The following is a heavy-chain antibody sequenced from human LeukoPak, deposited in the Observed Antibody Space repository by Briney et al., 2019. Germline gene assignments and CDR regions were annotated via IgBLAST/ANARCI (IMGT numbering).Heavy chain of an antibody. Sequence: SEALSLTCTVSGGSISSSSYYWSWIRQPPGKGLEWIGEINQSGRTNYNPSLKSRLTISVDRSKNQFSLKLKFVTAADTAVYYCARGMVRGVITFYYGMDVWGQGTTVTVSS. CDR1: GGSISSSSYY. D-gene: IGHD3-10*01. V-gene: IGHV4-39*07. CDR3: ARGMVRGVITFYYGMDV. CDR2: INQSGRT. J-gene: IGHJ6*02.